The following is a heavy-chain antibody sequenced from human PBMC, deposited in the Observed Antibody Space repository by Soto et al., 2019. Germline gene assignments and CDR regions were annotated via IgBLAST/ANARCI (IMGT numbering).Heavy chain of an antibody. V-gene: IGHV3-23*01. J-gene: IGHJ4*02. CDR1: GFTFSTYS. Sequence: GGSLRLSCAVSGFTFSTYSMNWVRQAPGKGLEWVSAISISGGTTYYADSVKGRLTISRDNSKNTLYLQMNSLRAEDAAVYYCAKDRGLVSYVFDYWGQGPLVTVSS. CDR3: AKDRGLVSYVFDY. CDR2: ISISGGTT. D-gene: IGHD3-10*02.